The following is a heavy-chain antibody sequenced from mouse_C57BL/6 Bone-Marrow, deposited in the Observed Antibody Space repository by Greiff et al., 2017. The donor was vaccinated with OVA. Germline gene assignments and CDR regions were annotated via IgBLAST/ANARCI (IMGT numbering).Heavy chain of an antibody. J-gene: IGHJ4*01. CDR2: IDPETGGA. Sequence: VQGVESGAELVRPGASVTLSCKASGYTFTDYEMHWVKRTPVHGLEWIGAIDPETGGAAYNQKFKGKAILTADKSSSTAYMELRSLTSEDSAVYYCTRGYSNYYAMDYWGQGTSVTVSS. D-gene: IGHD2-5*01. CDR1: GYTFTDYE. V-gene: IGHV1-15*01. CDR3: TRGYSNYYAMDY.